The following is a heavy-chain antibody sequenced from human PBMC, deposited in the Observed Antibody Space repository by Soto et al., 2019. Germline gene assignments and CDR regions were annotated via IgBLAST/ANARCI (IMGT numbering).Heavy chain of an antibody. CDR2: IYYSGST. D-gene: IGHD3-10*01. CDR1: GGPISSGSHY. Sequence: QLQLQESGPRLLKPSEALSLICTVSGGPISSGSHYWGWIRQSPGKGLEWIGSIYYSGSTHYNQSLKSRVTISVDTSKNQFSLKLSSVTAADAAVYYCAGHPHLGGMVYWYFDLWGRGTLVNVSS. CDR3: AGHPHLGGMVYWYFDL. J-gene: IGHJ2*01. V-gene: IGHV4-39*01.